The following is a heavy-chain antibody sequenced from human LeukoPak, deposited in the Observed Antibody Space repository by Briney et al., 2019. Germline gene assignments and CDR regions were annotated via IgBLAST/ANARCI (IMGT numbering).Heavy chain of an antibody. V-gene: IGHV5-51*01. D-gene: IGHD6-6*01. J-gene: IGHJ4*02. CDR2: IYPGDSDT. CDR3: ARTTDGSSSSPFDY. CDR1: GYSFTNYW. Sequence: GESLKISCKGSGYSFTNYWIGWVRQMPGKGLEWMGIIYPGDSDTTYSPSFQGQVTISVDKSISTAYLQWSSLKASDTAMYCCARTTDGSSSSPFDYWGQGTLVTVSS.